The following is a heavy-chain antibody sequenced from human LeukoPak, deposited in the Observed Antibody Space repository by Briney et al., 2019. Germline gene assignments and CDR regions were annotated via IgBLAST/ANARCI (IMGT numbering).Heavy chain of an antibody. J-gene: IGHJ6*03. D-gene: IGHD2-15*01. CDR2: IYYSGST. CDR1: GGSISNYY. CDR3: ARTTEGYCRGRSCYSYYYYMDV. Sequence: SETLSLTCTVSGGSISNYYWSWIRQTPGKGLEWIGYIYYSGSTNYNPSLKSRVTISVDTSKNQFSLKLSSVTAADTAVYYCARTTEGYCRGRSCYSYYYYMDVWGKGTTVTVSS. V-gene: IGHV4-59*01.